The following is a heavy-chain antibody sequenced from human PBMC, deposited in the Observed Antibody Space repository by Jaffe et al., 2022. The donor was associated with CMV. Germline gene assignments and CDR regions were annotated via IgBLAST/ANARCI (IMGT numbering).Heavy chain of an antibody. D-gene: IGHD1-26*01. J-gene: IGHJ6*03. V-gene: IGHV3-66*01. CDR2: IYSGGST. CDR3: ARDLRVRRDGILNYYYYYYYMDV. CDR1: GFTVSSNY. Sequence: EVQLVESGGGLVQPGGSLRLSCAASGFTVSSNYMSWVRQAPGKGLEWVSVIYSGGSTYYADSVKGRFTISRDNSKNTLYLQMNSLRAEDTAVYYCARDLRVRRDGILNYYYYYYYMDVWGKGTTVTVSS.